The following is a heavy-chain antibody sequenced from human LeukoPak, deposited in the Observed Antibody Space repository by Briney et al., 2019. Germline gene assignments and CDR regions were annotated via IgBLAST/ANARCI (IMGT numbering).Heavy chain of an antibody. Sequence: ASVTVSCKASGYTFTSFDINWVRQATGQGLEWMGWMNPNSGNTGYAQKFQGRVTMTRNTSISTAYMELSSLRSEDTAVYFCARDLGDTPSWFDPWGQGTLVTVSS. D-gene: IGHD3-16*01. CDR3: ARDLGDTPSWFDP. J-gene: IGHJ5*02. CDR1: GYTFTSFD. V-gene: IGHV1-8*01. CDR2: MNPNSGNT.